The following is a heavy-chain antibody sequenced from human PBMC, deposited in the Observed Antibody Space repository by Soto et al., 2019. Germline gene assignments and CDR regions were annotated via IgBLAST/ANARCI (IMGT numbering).Heavy chain of an antibody. CDR2: ISPGIDIR. V-gene: IGHV1-69*12. J-gene: IGHJ4*02. CDR3: AGGMCFGGSCYLDV. D-gene: IGHD2-15*01. CDR1: GGTFSTYT. Sequence: QVQLVQSGAEVKKPGSSVKVSCKASGGTFSTYTLYWVRQAPGQGLEWMGGISPGIDIRDYAKKFQGRVIINADESTSTVYMQLSTLISADTHLYYFAGGMCFGGSCYLDVWGQGTLVTVSS.